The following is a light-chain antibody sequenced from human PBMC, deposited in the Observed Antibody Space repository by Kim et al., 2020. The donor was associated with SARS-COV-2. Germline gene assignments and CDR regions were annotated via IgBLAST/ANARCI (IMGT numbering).Light chain of an antibody. CDR1: QSVSSW. Sequence: SVGDRVTLSCLASQSVSSWLASYHQTPGKAPKLLMYKASILKSGVPSRFSGSGSGTEFTLTISSLQPGDLGTYYCLQYNSYSPNMFGQGTKVDIK. CDR3: LQYNSYSPNM. CDR2: KAS. V-gene: IGKV1-5*03. J-gene: IGKJ1*01.